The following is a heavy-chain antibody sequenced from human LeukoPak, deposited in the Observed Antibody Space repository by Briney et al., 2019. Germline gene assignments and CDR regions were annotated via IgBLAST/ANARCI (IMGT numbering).Heavy chain of an antibody. V-gene: IGHV3-30*18. Sequence: GGSLRLSCAASGFTFSSYDMHWVRQAPGKGLEWVAVISYDGRNKYYPDSVKGRFTISRDNSKNTLYLQMNSLRAEDTAVCYCAKDYDDAFDMWGQGTMVTVSS. J-gene: IGHJ3*02. CDR3: AKDYDDAFDM. CDR2: ISYDGRNK. CDR1: GFTFSSYD. D-gene: IGHD5-12*01.